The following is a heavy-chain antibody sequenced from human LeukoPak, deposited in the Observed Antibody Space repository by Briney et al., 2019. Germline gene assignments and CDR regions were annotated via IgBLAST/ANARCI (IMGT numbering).Heavy chain of an antibody. CDR2: IYYIGRT. D-gene: IGHD3-10*01. J-gene: IGHJ5*02. V-gene: IGHV4-31*03. CDR1: GGSISSGGYY. Sequence: SGTLSLTCTVSGGSISSGGYYCSSIRQHPGKCLEWIGYIYYIGRTYYNPSLKSRVTISVDTSKNQSSLKLSSVTAADTAVYYCARGASDGSGSYRRNWFDPWGQRTLVTVSS. CDR3: ARGASDGSGSYRRNWFDP.